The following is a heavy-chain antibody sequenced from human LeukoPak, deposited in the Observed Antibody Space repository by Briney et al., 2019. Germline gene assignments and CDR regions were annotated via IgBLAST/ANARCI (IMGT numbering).Heavy chain of an antibody. D-gene: IGHD4-23*01. CDR2: ISGSGGST. J-gene: IGHJ4*02. CDR1: GFTFSSYA. CDR3: AKDRTVVTPSGYFDY. Sequence: PGGSLRLSCAASGFTFSSYAMSWVRQAPGKGLEWVSAISGSGGSTYSADSVKGRFTISRDNSKNTLYLQMNSLRAEDTAVYYCAKDRTVVTPSGYFDYWGQGTLVTVSS. V-gene: IGHV3-23*01.